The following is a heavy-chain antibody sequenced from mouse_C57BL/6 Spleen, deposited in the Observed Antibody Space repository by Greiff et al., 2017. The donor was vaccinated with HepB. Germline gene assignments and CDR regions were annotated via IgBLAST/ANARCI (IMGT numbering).Heavy chain of an antibody. CDR3: ASRGPYYYGTFDY. J-gene: IGHJ2*01. V-gene: IGHV1-54*01. Sequence: LVESGAELVRPGTSVKVSCKASGYAFTNYLIEWVKQRPGQGLEWIGVINPGSGGTNYNEKFKGKATLTADKSSSTAYMQLSSLTSEDSAVYFCASRGPYYYGTFDYWGQGTTLTVSS. D-gene: IGHD1-1*01. CDR2: INPGSGGT. CDR1: GYAFTNYL.